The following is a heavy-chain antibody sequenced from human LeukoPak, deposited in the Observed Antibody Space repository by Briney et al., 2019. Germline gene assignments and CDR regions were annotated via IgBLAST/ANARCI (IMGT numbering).Heavy chain of an antibody. CDR1: GFTFSSYA. CDR2: ISGSGGST. V-gene: IGHV3-23*01. CDR3: AKDRGDFWSGYPDAFDI. D-gene: IGHD3-3*01. J-gene: IGHJ3*02. Sequence: PGRSLRLSCAASGFTFSSYAMSWVRQAPGKGLEWVSVISGSGGSTYYADSVKGRFTISRDNSKNTLYLQMNSLRAEDTAVYYCAKDRGDFWSGYPDAFDIWGQGTMVTVSS.